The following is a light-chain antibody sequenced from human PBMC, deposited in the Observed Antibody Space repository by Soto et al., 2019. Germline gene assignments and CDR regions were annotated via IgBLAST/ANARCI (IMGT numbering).Light chain of an antibody. J-gene: IGLJ1*01. V-gene: IGLV2-14*01. Sequence: QSVLTQPASVSGSPGQSIAISCTGTSSDVGGYNYVSWYQQYPGKAPKLVIYDVSNRPSGVSNRFSGSKSVNTASLTISGLQAEDEADYHCSSWTSSSTYVFGTGTKLTVL. CDR2: DVS. CDR1: SSDVGGYNY. CDR3: SSWTSSSTYV.